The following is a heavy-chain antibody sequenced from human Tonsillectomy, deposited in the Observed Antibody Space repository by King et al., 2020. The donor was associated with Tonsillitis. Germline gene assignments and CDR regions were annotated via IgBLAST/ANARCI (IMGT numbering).Heavy chain of an antibody. CDR1: GYPFPNYG. Sequence: VQLVQSGPEVKKPGASVKVSCKASGYPFPNYGISWVRQAPGQGLEWLGWISAYNGNTKYAQKLQGRVTMTTDTSTSTAYMEVRSLRSDDTAVYYCAREREMGFAEPKGCWFDPWGQGTLVTVSS. D-gene: IGHD3-10*01. CDR3: AREREMGFAEPKGCWFDP. V-gene: IGHV1-18*01. J-gene: IGHJ5*02. CDR2: ISAYNGNT.